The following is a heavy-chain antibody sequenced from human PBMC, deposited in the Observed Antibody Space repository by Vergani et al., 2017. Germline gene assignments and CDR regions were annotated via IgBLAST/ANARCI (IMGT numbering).Heavy chain of an antibody. CDR2: MDYSGST. V-gene: IGHV4-39*01. CDR1: GDSVISTDYH. CDR3: ASKRGACRAAYCHSYDF. Sequence: QVQLQESGPGLVKPSETLSLTCTVSGDSVISTDYHWGWIRQPPGKGLEWIGSMDYSGSTSYNPSLESRISISVETPKNQFSLRLTSVTAADPAVYYCASKRGACRAAYCHSYDFWGPGTLVGVSS. J-gene: IGHJ4*02. D-gene: IGHD1-26*01.